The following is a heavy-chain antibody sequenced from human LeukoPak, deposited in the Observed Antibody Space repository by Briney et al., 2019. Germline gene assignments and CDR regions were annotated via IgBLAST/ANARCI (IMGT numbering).Heavy chain of an antibody. CDR2: IKEDGSKK. J-gene: IGHJ3*02. D-gene: IGHD1-26*01. CDR1: GFTFNNYW. CDR3: AKDRGDYYPWGAFDI. V-gene: IGHV3-7*03. Sequence: GGSLRLSCTASGFTFNNYWMTWVRQAPGKGLEWVANIKEDGSKKYYMDSVKGRFTISRDNAKNSLYLQMNSLRAEDTAVYYCAKDRGDYYPWGAFDIWGQGTMVTVSS.